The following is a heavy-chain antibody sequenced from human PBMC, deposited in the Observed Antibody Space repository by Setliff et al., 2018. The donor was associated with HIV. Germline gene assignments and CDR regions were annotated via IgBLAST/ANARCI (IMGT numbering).Heavy chain of an antibody. CDR1: GGTFSSYA. V-gene: IGHV1-69*13. D-gene: IGHD6-13*01. J-gene: IGHJ5*02. CDR3: ARDGPIAAAGTEGLWFDP. CDR2: IIPILGTA. Sequence: SVKVSCKASGGTFSSYAISWVRQAPGQGLEWMGGIIPILGTANYAQKFQGRVTITADESTSTAYMELSSLRSEDTAVYYCARDGPIAAAGTEGLWFDPWGQGTLVTVSS.